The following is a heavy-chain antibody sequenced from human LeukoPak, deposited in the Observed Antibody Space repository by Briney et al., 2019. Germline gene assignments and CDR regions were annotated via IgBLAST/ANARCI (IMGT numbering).Heavy chain of an antibody. CDR2: ISGNNDNP. V-gene: IGHV1-18*01. CDR3: ARDGTSTDDY. Sequence: ASVKVSCKASGYTFSNFGISWVRLAPGQGLEWMGWISGNNDNPNYGQKFQGRLTVTTDSSTNTAYMELRNLRSDDTAVYYCARDGTSTDDYWGQGTLVTVSS. J-gene: IGHJ4*02. CDR1: GYTFSNFG. D-gene: IGHD2-2*01.